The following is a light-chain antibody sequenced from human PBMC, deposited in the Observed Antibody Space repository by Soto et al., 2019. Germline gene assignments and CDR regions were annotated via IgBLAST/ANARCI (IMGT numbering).Light chain of an antibody. CDR3: SSYADSTDYV. J-gene: IGLJ1*01. Sequence: QSVLTQPASVSGSPGQSITISCTGTSSDIAIYNFVSWYQQHPGKAPRLMIFQVTNRPPGVSTRFSGSKSGNTASHTISGLQAEDEADYYCSSYADSTDYVFGTGTKVTVL. CDR2: QVT. CDR1: SSDIAIYNF. V-gene: IGLV2-14*01.